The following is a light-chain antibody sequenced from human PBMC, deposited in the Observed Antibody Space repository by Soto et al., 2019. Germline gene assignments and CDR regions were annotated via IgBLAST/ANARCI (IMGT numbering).Light chain of an antibody. CDR2: EVN. J-gene: IGLJ3*02. Sequence: QSALTQPPSASGSPGQSVTISCTGTSSDIGGFNYVSWYQQHPGKAPKLIIFEVNKRPSGVPDRFSGSKSGNTASLTVSGLQAEDEADYYCNSYAGSNNLVFGGGTKLTVL. V-gene: IGLV2-8*01. CDR3: NSYAGSNNLV. CDR1: SSDIGGFNY.